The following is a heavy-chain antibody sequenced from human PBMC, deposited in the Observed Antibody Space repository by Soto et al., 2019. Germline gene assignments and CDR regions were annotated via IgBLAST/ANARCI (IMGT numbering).Heavy chain of an antibody. CDR2: ISYSGST. CDR3: ARVGSSYAYYFDY. Sequence: SETLSLTCTVSGGSISSGDYYWSWIRQPPGKGLEWIGYISYSGSTYYNPSLKSRVTISVDTAKNQFSLKLSSVTAADTAVYYCARVGSSYAYYFDYWGQGTLVTVSS. J-gene: IGHJ4*02. D-gene: IGHD4-4*01. CDR1: GGSISSGDYY. V-gene: IGHV4-30-4*01.